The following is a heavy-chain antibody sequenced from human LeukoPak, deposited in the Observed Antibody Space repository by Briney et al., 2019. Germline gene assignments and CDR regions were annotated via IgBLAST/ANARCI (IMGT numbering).Heavy chain of an antibody. CDR1: GYTFTSCD. J-gene: IGHJ4*02. D-gene: IGHD6-19*01. CDR3: ATGSPSSSWSSGWFPFDY. V-gene: IGHV1-24*01. CDR2: FDPEDGET. Sequence: ASVKVSCKASGYTFTSCDINWVRQARGKGLEGMGGFDPEDGETIYAQKFQGRVTMTEDTSTDAAYMELSSLKSEDRAVYYCATGSPSSSWSSGWFPFDYWGQGTLVTVSS.